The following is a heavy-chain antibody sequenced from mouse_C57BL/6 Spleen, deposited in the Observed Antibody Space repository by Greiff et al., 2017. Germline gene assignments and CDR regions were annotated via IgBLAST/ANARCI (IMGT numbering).Heavy chain of an antibody. CDR2: IYPGDGDT. CDR1: GYAFSSSW. Sequence: QVQLQQSGPELVKPGASVKISCKASGYAFSSSWMNWVKQRPGKGLEWIGRIYPGDGDTNYNGKFKGKATLTADKSSSTAYMQLSSLTSEDSSVYFCARGGTTMGFDYWGQGTTLTVSS. CDR3: ARGGTTMGFDY. J-gene: IGHJ2*01. V-gene: IGHV1-82*01. D-gene: IGHD2-1*01.